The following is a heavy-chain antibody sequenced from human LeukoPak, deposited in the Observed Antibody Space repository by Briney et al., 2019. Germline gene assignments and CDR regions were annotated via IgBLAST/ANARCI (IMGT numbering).Heavy chain of an antibody. J-gene: IGHJ4*02. V-gene: IGHV3-30*03. CDR1: GFMFSSYG. CDR3: ARDMYYYGSGSYFFDY. CDR2: ISYDGFNE. D-gene: IGHD3-10*01. Sequence: GRSLRLSCAASGFMFSSYGMHWVRQAPGKGLEWVAIISYDGFNEYYADSVKGRFTISRDNAKNTLYLQMNSLRAEDTAVYCCARDMYYYGSGSYFFDYWGQGTLVTVSS.